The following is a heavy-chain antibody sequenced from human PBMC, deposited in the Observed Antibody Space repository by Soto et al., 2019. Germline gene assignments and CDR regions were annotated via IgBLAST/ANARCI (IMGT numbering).Heavy chain of an antibody. V-gene: IGHV3-48*01. D-gene: IGHD3-10*01. CDR2: TSSDSGTI. J-gene: IGHJ6*03. CDR1: GFIFSSYP. Sequence: EVQLVESGGGLVQPGGSLRLSCAASGFIFSSYPMNWVRQAPGKGLEWISYTSSDSGTIYYADSVKGRFSISRDNAKNSLYLQMNSLRVEDTAVYYCASHWFYMDVWGKGTSVTVSS. CDR3: ASHWFYMDV.